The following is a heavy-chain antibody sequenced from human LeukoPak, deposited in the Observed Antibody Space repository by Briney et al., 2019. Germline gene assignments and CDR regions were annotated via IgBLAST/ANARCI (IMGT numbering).Heavy chain of an antibody. CDR2: ISYDGSNK. V-gene: IGHV3-30-3*02. Sequence: GGSLRLSCAASGSTFCSYSMHWVRQAPCKGLEWMAVISYDGSNKYYADSVKGRFTISRDNSKNTLYLQMNSLRAEDTAVYYCAKTRPLDSSSWSHGDYWGQGTLVTVSS. CDR1: GSTFCSYS. D-gene: IGHD6-13*01. CDR3: AKTRPLDSSSWSHGDY. J-gene: IGHJ4*02.